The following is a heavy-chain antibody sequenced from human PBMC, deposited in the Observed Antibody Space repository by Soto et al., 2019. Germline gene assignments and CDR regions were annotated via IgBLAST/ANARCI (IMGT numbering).Heavy chain of an antibody. CDR2: IYHSGST. CDR3: ERVTRPDYLLTCSLRGMDV. J-gene: IGHJ6*02. CDR1: GYSITSGYY. Sequence: PSETLSLTCSVSGYSITSGYYWGWIRQPPGKGLEWIGSIYHSGSTYYNPSLKSRVTISVDTPQKLFSLKLNSVTAADTAVYYCERVTRPDYLLTCSLRGMDVSFPWLSVSVS. D-gene: IGHD4-17*01. V-gene: IGHV4-38-2*02.